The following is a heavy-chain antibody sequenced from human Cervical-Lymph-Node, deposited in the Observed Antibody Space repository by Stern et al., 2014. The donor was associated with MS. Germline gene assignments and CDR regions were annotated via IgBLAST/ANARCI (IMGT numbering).Heavy chain of an antibody. D-gene: IGHD4/OR15-4a*01. CDR2: IYYSGST. Sequence: QLQLQESGPGLVKPSQTLSLTCTVSGGSIISGDFYWSWIRQLPGKGLEWIGYIYYSGSTYYNPSLNSRVTISVDTANNKFSLKLSSVTAADTAVYYCARRAGGSDNYFDPWGQGTLVTVSS. CDR3: ARRAGGSDNYFDP. CDR1: GGSIISGDFY. J-gene: IGHJ5*02. V-gene: IGHV4-31*03.